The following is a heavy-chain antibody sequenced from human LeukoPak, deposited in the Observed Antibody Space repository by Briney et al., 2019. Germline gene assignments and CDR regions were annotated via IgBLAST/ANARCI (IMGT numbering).Heavy chain of an antibody. CDR2: IYSGGST. CDR1: GFTVSSNY. CDR3: AKDSPDSSGYYFDY. D-gene: IGHD3-22*01. J-gene: IGHJ4*02. V-gene: IGHV3-53*05. Sequence: PGGSLRLSCAASGFTVSSNYMSWVRQAPGKGLEWVSVIYSGGSTYYADSVKGRFTISRDNSKNSLYLQMNSLRTEDTALYYCAKDSPDSSGYYFDYWGQGTLVTVSS.